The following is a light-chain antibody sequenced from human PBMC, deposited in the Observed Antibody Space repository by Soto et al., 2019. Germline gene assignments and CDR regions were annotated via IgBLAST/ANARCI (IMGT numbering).Light chain of an antibody. J-gene: IGKJ2*02. V-gene: IGKV3-15*01. CDR3: QLYESWPPLCT. Sequence: EIVMTQSPATVSVSPGERATLYCRASQSVGNNLAWYQQKPGQAPSLFIFGASVRATGIPDRFSGSGSGTEFTLSISSLQSEDSAVYYCQLYESWPPLCTF. CDR2: GAS. CDR1: QSVGNN.